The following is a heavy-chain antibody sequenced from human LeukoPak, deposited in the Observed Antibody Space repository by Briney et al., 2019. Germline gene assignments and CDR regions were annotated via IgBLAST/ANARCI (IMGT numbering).Heavy chain of an antibody. CDR1: GFTFSSFE. CDR2: ISSSGTTI. D-gene: IGHD3-10*01. V-gene: IGHV3-48*03. Sequence: GGSLRLSCAASGFTFSSFEMNWVRQAPGKGLEWVSYISSSGTTIYYADSVKGRFTISRDNAKDSVYLQMNSLRAEDTAVYYCARPSVRGVIYGMDVWGQGTTVTVSS. J-gene: IGHJ6*02. CDR3: ARPSVRGVIYGMDV.